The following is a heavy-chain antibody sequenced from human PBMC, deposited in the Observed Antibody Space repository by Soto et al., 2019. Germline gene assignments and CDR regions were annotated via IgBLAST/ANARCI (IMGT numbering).Heavy chain of an antibody. CDR3: ARGGQIYDILTGYYMALDY. V-gene: IGHV1-69*01. CDR1: GGTFSSYA. CDR2: IIPIFGTA. J-gene: IGHJ4*02. D-gene: IGHD3-9*01. Sequence: QVQLVQSGAEVKKPGSTVKVSCKASGGTFSSYAISWVRQAPGQGLEWMGGIIPIFGTANYAQKFQGRVTITADESTSTAYMELSSLRSEDTAVYYCARGGQIYDILTGYYMALDYWGQGTLVTVSS.